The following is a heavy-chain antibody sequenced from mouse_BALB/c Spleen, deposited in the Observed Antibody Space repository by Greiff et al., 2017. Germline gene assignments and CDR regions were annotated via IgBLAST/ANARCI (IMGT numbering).Heavy chain of an antibody. Sequence: QVQLQQSGPRLVQPSQSLSITCTVSGFSLTSYGVHWVRQSPGKGLEWLGVIWRGGSTDYNAAFMSRLSITKDNSKSQVFFKMNSLQADDTAIYYCALSTMITGGAMDYWGQGTSVTVSS. CDR2: IWRGGST. CDR1: GFSLTSYG. CDR3: ALSTMITGGAMDY. V-gene: IGHV2-5*01. J-gene: IGHJ4*01. D-gene: IGHD2-4*01.